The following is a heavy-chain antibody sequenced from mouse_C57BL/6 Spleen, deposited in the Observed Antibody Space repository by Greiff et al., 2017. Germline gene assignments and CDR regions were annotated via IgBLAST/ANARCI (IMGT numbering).Heavy chain of an antibody. CDR2: ISNGGGST. CDR3: ARHWFDY. CDR1: GFTFSDYY. Sequence: EVKLVESGGGLVQPGGSLKLSCAASGFTFSDYYMYWVRQTPEKRLEWVAYISNGGGSTYYPDTVKGRFTISRDKAKNTLYLQMSRLKSEDTAMYYCARHWFDYWGQGTTLTVSS. J-gene: IGHJ2*01. V-gene: IGHV5-12*01.